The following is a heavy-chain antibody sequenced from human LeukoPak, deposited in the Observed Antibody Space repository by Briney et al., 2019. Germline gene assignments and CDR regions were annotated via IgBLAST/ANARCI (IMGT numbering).Heavy chain of an antibody. D-gene: IGHD2-15*01. CDR3: ARDSRAAWLDP. Sequence: ASVKVSCKASGYTFTNYDITWVRQAPGQGLEWMGGMNTNNGNTNYAQRLQGRITMTTDTPTNTAYTELRSLKSDDTAVYYCARDSRAAWLDPWGQGTLVTVSS. CDR1: GYTFTNYD. J-gene: IGHJ5*02. V-gene: IGHV1-18*04. CDR2: MNTNNGNT.